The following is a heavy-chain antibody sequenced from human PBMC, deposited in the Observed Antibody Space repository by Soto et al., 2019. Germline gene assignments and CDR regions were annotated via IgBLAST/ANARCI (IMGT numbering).Heavy chain of an antibody. V-gene: IGHV1-18*01. CDR2: ISAYNGNT. CDR1: GYTFTSYG. J-gene: IGHJ5*02. Sequence: QVPLVQSGAEVKKPGASVKVSCKASGYTFTSYGISWVRQAPGQGLEWMGWISAYNGNTNYAQKLQGRVTMTTDTSTSTAYMELRSLRSDDTAVYYCARAVNDFWSGYQYNWFDPWGQGTLVTVSS. D-gene: IGHD3-3*01. CDR3: ARAVNDFWSGYQYNWFDP.